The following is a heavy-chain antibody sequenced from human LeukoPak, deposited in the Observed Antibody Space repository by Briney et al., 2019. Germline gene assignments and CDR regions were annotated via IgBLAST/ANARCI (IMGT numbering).Heavy chain of an antibody. V-gene: IGHV1-2*06. CDR3: ARESSSSDAYDF. D-gene: IGHD6-6*01. J-gene: IGHJ3*01. Sequence: ASVKVSCKASGYTFTAYYIHWVQQAPGQGLEWMGRINPNSGATNYAPKFQGRVTMTRDTSINTAYMELSRLRSDDTAFYYCARESSSSDAYDFRGPGTMVTVSS. CDR2: INPNSGAT. CDR1: GYTFTAYY.